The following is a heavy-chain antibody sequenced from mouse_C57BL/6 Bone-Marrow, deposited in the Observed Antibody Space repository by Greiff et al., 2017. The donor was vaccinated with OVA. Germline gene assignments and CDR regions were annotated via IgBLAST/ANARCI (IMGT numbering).Heavy chain of an antibody. CDR3: ASKDYYGSSYYFDY. D-gene: IGHD1-1*01. CDR2: IYPGSGST. CDR1: GYTFTSYW. V-gene: IGHV1-55*01. Sequence: VQLQQPGAELVKPGASVKMSCKASGYTFTSYWITWVKQRPGQGLEWIGDIYPGSGSTNYNEKFKSKATLTVDTSSSPAYMQLSSLTSEDSAVYYCASKDYYGSSYYFDYWGQGTTLTVSS. J-gene: IGHJ2*01.